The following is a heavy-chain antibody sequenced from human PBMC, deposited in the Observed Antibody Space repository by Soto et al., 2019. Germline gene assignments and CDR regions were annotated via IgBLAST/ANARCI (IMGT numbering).Heavy chain of an antibody. V-gene: IGHV1-8*01. CDR2: MNPDSGKT. D-gene: IGHD4-17*01. CDR3: ARGIKYGAYSRWFDP. CDR1: GYTFSSYE. Sequence: QVQLLQSGAEVKKPGASVKVSCKASGYTFSSYEINWVRQAPGQGLEYLGWMNPDSGKTAYVQKFQGRVTMTWDTSITTAYMELSSLRSDDTAVYFWARGIKYGAYSRWFDPWGQGTLVTVSS. J-gene: IGHJ5*02.